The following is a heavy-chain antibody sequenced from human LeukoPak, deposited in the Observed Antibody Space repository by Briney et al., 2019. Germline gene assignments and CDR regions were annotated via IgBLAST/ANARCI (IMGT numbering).Heavy chain of an antibody. J-gene: IGHJ3*02. D-gene: IGHD3-22*01. Sequence: SETLSLTCTVSGGSISSYYWSWIRQSPGKGLEWIGDIYYRGSTNYNPSLKSRVTISVDRSKNQLSLKLSSVTAADTAVYYCARVGEVDYYDSSGYPGAFDIWGQGTMVTVSS. V-gene: IGHV4-59*12. CDR2: IYYRGST. CDR1: GGSISSYY. CDR3: ARVGEVDYYDSSGYPGAFDI.